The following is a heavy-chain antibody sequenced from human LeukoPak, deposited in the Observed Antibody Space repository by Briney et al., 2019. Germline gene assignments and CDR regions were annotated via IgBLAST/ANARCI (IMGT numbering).Heavy chain of an antibody. D-gene: IGHD3-10*01. CDR2: ISAYNGNI. V-gene: IGHV1-18*01. CDR1: GYTFTNYG. Sequence: ASVKVSCKASGYTFTNYGISWLRQAPGQGLEWMGWISAYNGNIRYAQSLQGRVTMTTDTSTSTAYMELRSLRSDDTAVYYCGRSFGNYYGSGTPPLYFDYWGQGTLVTVSS. CDR3: GRSFGNYYGSGTPPLYFDY. J-gene: IGHJ4*02.